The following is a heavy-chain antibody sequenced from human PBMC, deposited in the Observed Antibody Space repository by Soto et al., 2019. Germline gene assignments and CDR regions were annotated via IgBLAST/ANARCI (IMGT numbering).Heavy chain of an antibody. V-gene: IGHV3-15*07. CDR2: IKSKTDGGTT. CDR3: TTKGHSSGNNFDN. D-gene: IGHD6-25*01. J-gene: IGHJ4*02. CDR1: GFTFSNAW. Sequence: EVQLVESGGDLVKPGGSLRLSCAASGFTFSNAWMNWVRQAPGRGLEWVGRIKSKTDGGTTDYAAPVKGRFTISRDDSENTLYLQMNSLKTEDTAVYYCTTKGHSSGNNFDNWGQGTLVTVSS.